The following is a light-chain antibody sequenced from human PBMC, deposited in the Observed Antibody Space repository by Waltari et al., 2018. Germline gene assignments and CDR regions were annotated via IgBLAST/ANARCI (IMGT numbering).Light chain of an antibody. V-gene: IGKV4-1*01. Sequence: DIVMTQSPDSLPVSLGERATISCKSSQSVLYSSRNKNYLAWYQQKPGQPPELLIYWASTRESGVPDRFIGSGSVTDFTLTITSLQAEDVAVYYCQQYYSIPYTFGQGTKLEIK. CDR2: WAS. J-gene: IGKJ2*01. CDR1: QSVLYSSRNKNY. CDR3: QQYYSIPYT.